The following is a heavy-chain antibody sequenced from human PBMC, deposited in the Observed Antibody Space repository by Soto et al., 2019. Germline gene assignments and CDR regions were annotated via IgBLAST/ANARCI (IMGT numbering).Heavy chain of an antibody. CDR3: ARNMVVVVAATEGDAFDI. CDR2: IIPIFGTA. V-gene: IGHV1-69*12. D-gene: IGHD2-15*01. J-gene: IGHJ3*02. Sequence: QVQLVQSGAEVKKPGSSVKVSCKASGGTFSSYAISWVRQAPGQGLEWMGGIIPIFGTANYAQKFQGRVTITADESTATGFMELSSVRAVDTAVYYCARNMVVVVAATEGDAFDICDQGTIVTVSS. CDR1: GGTFSSYA.